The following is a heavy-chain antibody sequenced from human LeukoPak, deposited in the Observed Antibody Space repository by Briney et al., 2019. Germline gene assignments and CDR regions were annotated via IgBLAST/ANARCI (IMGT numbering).Heavy chain of an antibody. V-gene: IGHV1-2*02. CDR1: GYTFTGYY. D-gene: IGHD2-2*01. CDR3: ARDLGPYCSSTSCRTSNWFDP. J-gene: IGHJ5*02. Sequence: ASVKVSCKASGYTFTGYYMHWVRQAPGQGLEWMGWINPNSSGTNYAQKFQGRVTMTRDTSISTAYMELSRLRSDDTAVYYCARDLGPYCSSTSCRTSNWFDPWGQGTLVTVSS. CDR2: INPNSSGT.